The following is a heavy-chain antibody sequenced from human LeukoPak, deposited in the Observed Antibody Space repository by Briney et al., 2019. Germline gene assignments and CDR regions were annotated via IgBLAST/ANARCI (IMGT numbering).Heavy chain of an antibody. CDR3: ARHPTDYYDSSGYFSDY. D-gene: IGHD3-22*01. CDR1: GYSFTTYW. J-gene: IGHJ4*02. V-gene: IGHV5-51*01. Sequence: GESLKIFRKGSGYSFTTYWIGWGRQMPRKGLEWMGVIYPGDSETRYSPSFQGQVTISADKSISTAYLQWSSLKASDTAMYYCARHPTDYYDSSGYFSDYWGQGTLVTVSS. CDR2: IYPGDSET.